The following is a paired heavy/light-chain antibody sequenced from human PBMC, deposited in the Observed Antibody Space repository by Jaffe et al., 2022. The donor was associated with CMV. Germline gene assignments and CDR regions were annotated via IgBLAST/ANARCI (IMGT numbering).Light chain of an antibody. V-gene: IGLV1-40*01. Sequence: QSVLTQPPSVSGAPGQRVTISCTGSSSNIGAGYDVHWYQQFSGTAPKVVISGNSNRPSGVPDRFSGSKSGTSASLAITGLQTEDEADYYCQSYDSSLSGHVFGTGTKVTVL. CDR3: QSYDSSLSGHV. CDR2: GNS. J-gene: IGLJ1*01. CDR1: SSNIGAGYD.
Heavy chain of an antibody. Sequence: QVQLQESGPGLVKPSETLSLTCTVSGGSIRSYYWSWIRQPPGKGLEWIGYIYYTERTNYNPSLKSRATISVDTSKNQFSLNLNSVTAADTAVYYCARIGGYTYGYFFDPWGQGTLVTVSS. D-gene: IGHD5-18*01. CDR2: IYYTERT. CDR1: GGSIRSYY. J-gene: IGHJ5*01. V-gene: IGHV4-59*01. CDR3: ARIGGYTYGYFFDP.